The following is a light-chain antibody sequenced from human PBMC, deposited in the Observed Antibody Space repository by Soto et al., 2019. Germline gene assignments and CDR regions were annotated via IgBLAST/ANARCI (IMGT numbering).Light chain of an antibody. CDR1: KTKIGSNT. CDR3: AAWDDSLNCLYV. CDR2: SNN. Sequence: HSVLNHPPSAIRSPGARVTFPFFRKKTKIGSNTVNWYQQLPGTAPKLLIYSNNQRPSGVPDRFSGSKSGTSASLAISGLQSEDEAYYYCAAWDDSLNCLYVFGTGTKV. V-gene: IGLV1-44*01. J-gene: IGLJ1*01.